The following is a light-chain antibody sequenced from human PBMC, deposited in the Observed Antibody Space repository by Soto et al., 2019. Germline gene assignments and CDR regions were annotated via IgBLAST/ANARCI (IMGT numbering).Light chain of an antibody. CDR2: GAS. CDR3: QHYNSYSEA. V-gene: IGKV1-17*01. Sequence: DIQMTQSPSSLSASVGDRVTITCRASQSINNYLSWYQQKSGKAPDRLIFGASTLASGVPSRFSGSGSGTDFTLTITSLEPEDFATYYCQHYNSYSEAFGQGTKVDIK. CDR1: QSINNY. J-gene: IGKJ1*01.